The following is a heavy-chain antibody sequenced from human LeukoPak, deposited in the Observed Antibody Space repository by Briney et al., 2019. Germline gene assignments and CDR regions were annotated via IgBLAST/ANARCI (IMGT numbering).Heavy chain of an antibody. CDR1: GFTFSSYA. V-gene: IGHV3-23*01. J-gene: IGHJ4*02. CDR2: ISGSGGST. D-gene: IGHD3-22*01. Sequence: PGGSLRLPCAASGFTFSSYAMSWVRQAPGRGLEWVSAISGSGGSTYYADSVKGRFTISRDNSKNTLYLQMNSLRAEDTAVYYCAKDPFDSSGYLFYFDYWGQGTLVTVSS. CDR3: AKDPFDSSGYLFYFDY.